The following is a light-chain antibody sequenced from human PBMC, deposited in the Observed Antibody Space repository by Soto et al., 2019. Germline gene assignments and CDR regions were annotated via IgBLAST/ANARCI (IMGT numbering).Light chain of an antibody. CDR1: QSVTSND. V-gene: IGKV3-20*01. J-gene: IGKJ3*01. Sequence: ELVLTQSPGTLSLSPGERATLSCSASQSVTSNDLAWYQQKPGQAPRLLIYGASSRATGIPDRFSGSRSGTDFTLTISRLEPEDFAVYYCQQYGSSPGLFTFGPGTKVDFK. CDR3: QQYGSSPGLFT. CDR2: GAS.